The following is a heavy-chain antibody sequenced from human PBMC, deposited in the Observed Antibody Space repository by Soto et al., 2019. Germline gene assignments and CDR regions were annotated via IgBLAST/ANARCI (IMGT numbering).Heavy chain of an antibody. CDR2: IYYSGST. CDR1: GGSVSSGSYY. D-gene: IGHD3-22*01. CDR3: VSDVDDSIGRDAFDI. J-gene: IGHJ3*02. Sequence: SETLSLTCTVSGGSVSSGSYYWSWIRQPPGKGLEWIGYIYYSGSTNYNPSLKSRVTISVDTSKHQFSLKLTSVTAADTAVYYCVSDVDDSIGRDAFDIWGQGTMVTVSS. V-gene: IGHV4-61*01.